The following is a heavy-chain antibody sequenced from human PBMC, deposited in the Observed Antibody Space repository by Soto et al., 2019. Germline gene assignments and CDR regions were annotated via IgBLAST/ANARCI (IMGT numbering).Heavy chain of an antibody. CDR3: AKDRSVLRFLEWLFDY. D-gene: IGHD3-3*01. Sequence: GGSLRLSCAASGFTFSSYAMSWVRQAPGKGLEWVSAISGSGGSTYYADSVKGRFTISRDNSKNTLYLQMNSPRAEDTAVYYCAKDRSVLRFLEWLFDYWGQGTLVTVSS. CDR1: GFTFSSYA. J-gene: IGHJ4*02. CDR2: ISGSGGST. V-gene: IGHV3-23*01.